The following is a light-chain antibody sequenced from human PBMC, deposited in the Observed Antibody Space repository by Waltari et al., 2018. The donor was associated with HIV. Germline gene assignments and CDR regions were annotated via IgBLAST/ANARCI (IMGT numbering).Light chain of an antibody. CDR3: GTWDSSLSGGV. V-gene: IGLV1-51*01. CDR1: SSNIGKTS. Sequence: QSVLTQPPSVSAAPGQKVTIPCSGSSSNIGKTSVSWYQHLPGTAPKLLIYDNNKRPSGIPDRFSGSKSGTSATLGITGLQTGDEADYYCGTWDSSLSGGVFGTGTKVTVL. CDR2: DNN. J-gene: IGLJ1*01.